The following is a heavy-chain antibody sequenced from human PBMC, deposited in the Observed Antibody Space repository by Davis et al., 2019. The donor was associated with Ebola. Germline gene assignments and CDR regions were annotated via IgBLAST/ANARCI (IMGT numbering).Heavy chain of an antibody. D-gene: IGHD1-26*01. CDR2: ISAYNGNT. Sequence: ASVTVSCKASSYTFTSYGISWVRQAPGQGLEWMGWISAYNGNTNYAQKLQGRVTMTTDTSRSTAYMELRSPRSDDTAVYYCAREAGATTRIYDSWGQGTLVTVSS. CDR3: AREAGATTRIYDS. J-gene: IGHJ5*01. V-gene: IGHV1-18*01. CDR1: SYTFTSYG.